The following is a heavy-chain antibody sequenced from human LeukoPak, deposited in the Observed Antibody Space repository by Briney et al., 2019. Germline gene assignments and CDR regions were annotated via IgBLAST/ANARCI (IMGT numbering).Heavy chain of an antibody. Sequence: SETLSLTCAVSGYSISSGYYRGWVRQPPGKGLEWIGSIYHSGNSYYNPSLRSRVTISVDTSKNQFFLKVSSVTAADTAVYYCARRAGSGWPTFDYWGQGTLVTVSS. CDR1: GYSISSGYY. D-gene: IGHD6-19*01. CDR3: ARRAGSGWPTFDY. CDR2: IYHSGNS. V-gene: IGHV4-38-2*01. J-gene: IGHJ4*02.